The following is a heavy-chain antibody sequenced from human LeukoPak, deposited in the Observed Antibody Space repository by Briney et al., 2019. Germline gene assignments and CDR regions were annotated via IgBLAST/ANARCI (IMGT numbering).Heavy chain of an antibody. CDR1: GFTFSSYS. J-gene: IGHJ4*02. CDR2: ISSSSSYI. V-gene: IGHV3-21*01. CDR3: ARGRGGTTIYDILTGLAPSYYFDY. D-gene: IGHD3-9*01. Sequence: GGSLRLSCAASGFTFSSYSMNWVRQAPGKGLEWVSSISSSSSYIYYADSVKGRFTISRDNAKNSLYLQMNSLRAEDTAVYYCARGRGGTTIYDILTGLAPSYYFDYWGQGTLVTVSS.